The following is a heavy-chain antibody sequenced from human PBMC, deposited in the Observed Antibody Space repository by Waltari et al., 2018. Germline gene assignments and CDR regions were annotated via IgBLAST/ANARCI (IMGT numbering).Heavy chain of an antibody. Sequence: QVQLVQSGAEVKKPGSSVKVSCKASGCTFRSYAFRWGRQAPGQAIEWMGGIIPIFGTANYAQKFQGRVTITTDESTSTAYMELSSLRSEDTAVYYCARGPGYCSGGSCYSGYFQHWGQGTLVTVSS. CDR2: IIPIFGTA. V-gene: IGHV1-69*05. CDR1: GCTFRSYA. CDR3: ARGPGYCSGGSCYSGYFQH. J-gene: IGHJ1*01. D-gene: IGHD2-15*01.